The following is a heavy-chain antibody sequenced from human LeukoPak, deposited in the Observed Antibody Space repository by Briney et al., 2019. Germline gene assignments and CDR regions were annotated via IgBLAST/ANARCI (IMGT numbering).Heavy chain of an antibody. J-gene: IGHJ3*02. D-gene: IGHD3-22*01. CDR1: GVSISGYY. V-gene: IGHV4-59*08. CDR3: ARHFTYYYDSSGYPRDAFDI. CDR2: MYYSGST. Sequence: SETLSLTCTVSGVSISGYYWSWIRQSPGKGLVWIGYMYYSGSTNYNPSLESRITISIDMSNNHFSLTLSSVTAADTALYYCARHFTYYYDSSGYPRDAFDIWGQGTMVTVSS.